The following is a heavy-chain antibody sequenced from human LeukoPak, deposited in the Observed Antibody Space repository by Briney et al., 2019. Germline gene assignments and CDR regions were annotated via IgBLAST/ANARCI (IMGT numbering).Heavy chain of an antibody. J-gene: IGHJ4*02. CDR3: ASPGIHYGFNSDYFDY. CDR1: GYTFTGYY. D-gene: IGHD4-23*01. Sequence: ASVKVSCKASGYTFTGYYMHWVRQAPGQGLEWMGWINPNSGGTNYAQKFQGRVTMTRDTSISTAYMELSRLRSDDTAVYYCASPGIHYGFNSDYFDYWGQGTLVTVSS. CDR2: INPNSGGT. V-gene: IGHV1-2*02.